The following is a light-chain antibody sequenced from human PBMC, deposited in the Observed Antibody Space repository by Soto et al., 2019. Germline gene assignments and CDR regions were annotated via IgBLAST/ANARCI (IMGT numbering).Light chain of an antibody. J-gene: IGLJ3*02. V-gene: IGLV1-47*01. CDR1: TSNIGSNY. Sequence: QAVVTQPPSASGTPGQRVTISCSGSTSNIGSNYVYWYQQLPGTAPKLLICRDNQRPSGVPDRFSGSKSGTSASLAISGLRSEDEADYYCAAWDDSLSGQVVFGGGTKVTVL. CDR2: RDN. CDR3: AAWDDSLSGQVV.